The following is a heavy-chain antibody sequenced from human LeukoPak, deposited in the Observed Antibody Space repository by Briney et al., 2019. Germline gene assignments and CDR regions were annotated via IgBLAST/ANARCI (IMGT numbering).Heavy chain of an antibody. Sequence: SVKVSCKASGGTFSSYAISWVPQAPGQGLEGMGGIIPIFGTANYAQKFQGRVTITTDESTSTAYMELNSLRSEDTAVYYCASSIEMATITFDYWGQGTLVTVSS. D-gene: IGHD5-24*01. CDR2: IIPIFGTA. V-gene: IGHV1-69*05. CDR1: GGTFSSYA. J-gene: IGHJ4*02. CDR3: ASSIEMATITFDY.